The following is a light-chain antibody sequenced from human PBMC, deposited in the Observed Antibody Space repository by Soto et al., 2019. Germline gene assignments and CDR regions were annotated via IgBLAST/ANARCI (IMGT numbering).Light chain of an antibody. Sequence: QSVLTQPPSASGTPGQRVTISCSGSSSNIGSKTVNLYQQLPGTVPKLLIYNSYQRPSGVPDRFSGSKSGTSASLTISGLQSEDEADYYCAAWDASLNGYVFGAGTKLTVL. CDR2: NSY. CDR1: SSNIGSKT. CDR3: AAWDASLNGYV. J-gene: IGLJ1*01. V-gene: IGLV1-44*01.